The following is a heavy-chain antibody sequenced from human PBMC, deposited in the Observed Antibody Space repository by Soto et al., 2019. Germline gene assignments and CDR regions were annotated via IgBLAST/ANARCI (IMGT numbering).Heavy chain of an antibody. D-gene: IGHD6-19*01. CDR1: GGSFSGYY. CDR3: ARHKGPDSSGWDPLDY. CDR2: IYYSGTN. V-gene: IGHV4-59*08. Sequence: PSETLSLTCTVSGGSFSGYYLSWIRQPPGKGLEWIGYIYYSGTNKYNASPKSRLTISVNTTNKQFSLKLSSVTAADTAVYYCARHKGPDSSGWDPLDYWGQGTLVTGSS. J-gene: IGHJ4*02.